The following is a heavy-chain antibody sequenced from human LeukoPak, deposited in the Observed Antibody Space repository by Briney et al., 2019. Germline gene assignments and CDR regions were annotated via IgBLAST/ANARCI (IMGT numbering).Heavy chain of an antibody. J-gene: IGHJ5*02. CDR2: MNPNSGNT. CDR3: ARGPLRGVRQKNWFDP. CDR1: GYTFTSYD. Sequence: ASVKVSCKASGYTFTSYDINWVRQATGQGLEWMGWMNPNSGNTGYAQKFQGRVTITRNTSISTAYMELSSLRSEDTAVYYCARGPLRGVRQKNWFDPWGQGTLVTVSS. D-gene: IGHD3-10*01. V-gene: IGHV1-8*03.